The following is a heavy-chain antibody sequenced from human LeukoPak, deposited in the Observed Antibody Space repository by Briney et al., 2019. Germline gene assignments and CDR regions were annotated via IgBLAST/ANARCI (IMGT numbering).Heavy chain of an antibody. D-gene: IGHD5-24*01. Sequence: GASVKVSCKASGGTFSSYAISWVRQAPGQGLEWMGGIIPIFGTANYAQKFQGRVTITADESTSTAYMELSSLRSEDTAVYYCASPSGGWGWLQFREKFSLDYWGQGTLATVSS. V-gene: IGHV1-69*13. J-gene: IGHJ4*02. CDR2: IIPIFGTA. CDR1: GGTFSSYA. CDR3: ASPSGGWGWLQFREKFSLDY.